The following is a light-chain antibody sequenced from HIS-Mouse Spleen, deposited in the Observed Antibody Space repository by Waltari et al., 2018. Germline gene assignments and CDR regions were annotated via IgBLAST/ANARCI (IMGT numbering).Light chain of an antibody. CDR2: EGS. V-gene: IGLV2-23*03. Sequence: QSALTQPASVSGSPGQSITISCTGTSSDVGSYNLVSWYQQHPGKAPKLMIYEGSKRPSGVSNRFAGSKAGNTACLTSSGLQAEDEADYYCCSYAGSSTFVVVFGGGTKLTVL. CDR1: SSDVGSYNL. CDR3: CSYAGSSTFVVV. J-gene: IGLJ2*01.